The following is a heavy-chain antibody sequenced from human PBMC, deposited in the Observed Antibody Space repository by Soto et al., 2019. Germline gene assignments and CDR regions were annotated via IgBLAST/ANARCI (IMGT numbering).Heavy chain of an antibody. Sequence: AAVKVSCKASGYTFSSHYMHWVRQAPGQGLEWMGLINPSAGSTSYAQGFQGRVTMTRDTSTSTVFMHLSSLRSEDTAIYYCATPPGYWGQGTLVTVSS. J-gene: IGHJ4*02. CDR1: GYTFSSHY. CDR2: INPSAGST. CDR3: ATPPGY. V-gene: IGHV1-46*01.